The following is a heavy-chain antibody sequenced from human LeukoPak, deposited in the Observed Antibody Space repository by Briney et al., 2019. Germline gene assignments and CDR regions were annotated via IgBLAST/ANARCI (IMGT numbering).Heavy chain of an antibody. CDR2: IYTSGST. V-gene: IGHV4-4*07. CDR3: ARNGGSGTYYDGSFDY. J-gene: IGHJ4*02. D-gene: IGHD1-26*01. Sequence: SETLSLTCTVSGGSISSYYWSWIRQYAGKGLEWIGRIYTSGSTDYNPSLKSRVTMSVDTSKNQFSLKLSSVTAADTAMYYCARNGGSGTYYDGSFDYWGQGTLVTVSA. CDR1: GGSISSYY.